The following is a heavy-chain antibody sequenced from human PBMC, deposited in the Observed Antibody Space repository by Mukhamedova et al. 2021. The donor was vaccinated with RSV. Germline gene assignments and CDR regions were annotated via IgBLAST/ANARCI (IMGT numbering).Heavy chain of an antibody. V-gene: IGHV1-69*10. J-gene: IGHJ6*02. CDR2: IIPILGIA. Sequence: GGIIPILGIANYAQKFQGRVTITADKSTSTAYMELSSLRSEDTAVYYCARDLRWLRFPYYYYYGMDVWGQGTTVTVSS. D-gene: IGHD5-12*01. CDR3: ARDLRWLRFPYYYYYGMDV.